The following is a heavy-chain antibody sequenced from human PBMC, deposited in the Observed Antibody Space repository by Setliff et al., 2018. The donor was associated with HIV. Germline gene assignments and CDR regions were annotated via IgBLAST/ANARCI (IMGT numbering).Heavy chain of an antibody. D-gene: IGHD3-22*01. CDR3: AREDVYYYDSEGYYLLEY. Sequence: PGGSLRLSCAASGFTFSSYTMNWVRQAPGKGLEWVSSISSDSTDIYYADSMKGRFTISRDNAKNSLYLQMSSLGAEDTAVYYCAREDVYYYDSEGYYLLEYWGQGTPVTSPQ. V-gene: IGHV3-21*01. CDR2: ISSDSTDI. J-gene: IGHJ4*02. CDR1: GFTFSSYT.